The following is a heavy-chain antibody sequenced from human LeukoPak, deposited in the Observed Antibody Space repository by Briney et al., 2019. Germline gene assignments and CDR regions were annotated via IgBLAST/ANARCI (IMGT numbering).Heavy chain of an antibody. D-gene: IGHD3-9*01. CDR1: GFTFSDYY. Sequence: GGSLRFSCAASGFTFSDYYMSWIRQAPGKGLEWVSYISSSGSTIYYADSVKGRFTISRDNAKNSLFLQMSSLRDEDTAVYYCARDRGQLVIPFFSDYWGQGILVTVSS. CDR2: ISSSGSTI. CDR3: ARDRGQLVIPFFSDY. J-gene: IGHJ4*02. V-gene: IGHV3-11*04.